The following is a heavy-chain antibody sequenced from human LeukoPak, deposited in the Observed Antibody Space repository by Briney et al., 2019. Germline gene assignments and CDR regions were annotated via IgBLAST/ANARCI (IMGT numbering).Heavy chain of an antibody. CDR3: ARVEGYGSGSFDY. V-gene: IGHV4-4*07. CDR1: GCSISSYY. J-gene: IGHJ4*02. CDR2: IYTRRRT. Sequence: SETLSETCTVSGCSISSYYWSWIRQPAGKGLEWIGRIYTRRRTNYNPSPESLVTMSVDTSKNQFSLKLSYVTAADTAVYYCARVEGYGSGSFDYWGQGNLVTVSS. D-gene: IGHD3-10*01.